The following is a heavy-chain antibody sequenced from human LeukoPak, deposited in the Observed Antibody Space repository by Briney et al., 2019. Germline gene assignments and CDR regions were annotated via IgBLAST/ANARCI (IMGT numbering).Heavy chain of an antibody. CDR2: IYSGGST. CDR1: GFTFSSYG. J-gene: IGHJ6*03. Sequence: PGGSLRLSCAASGFTFSSYGMSWVRQGPGKGLEWVSVIYSGGSTYYADSVKGRFTISRDNSKNTLFLQMNSLRAEDTAVYYCARGDYGSGSPYYYYYMDVWGKGTTVTISS. D-gene: IGHD3-10*01. V-gene: IGHV3-53*01. CDR3: ARGDYGSGSPYYYYYMDV.